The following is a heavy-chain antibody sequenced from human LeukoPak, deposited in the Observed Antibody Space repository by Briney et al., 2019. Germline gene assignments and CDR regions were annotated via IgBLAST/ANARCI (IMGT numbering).Heavy chain of an antibody. CDR1: GFTFSIYW. D-gene: IGHD1-26*01. Sequence: GGSLRLSCAASGFTFSIYWMSWVRQAPGKGLEWVANIKEDGSEKYYLDSVKGRFTISRDNAKNSLYLQINSLRAEDTAMYCCARDRGQVGLFDYWGQGTLVTASS. CDR2: IKEDGSEK. V-gene: IGHV3-7*03. J-gene: IGHJ4*02. CDR3: ARDRGQVGLFDY.